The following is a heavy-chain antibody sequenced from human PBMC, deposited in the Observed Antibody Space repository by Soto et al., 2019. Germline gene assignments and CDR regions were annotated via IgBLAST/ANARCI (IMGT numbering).Heavy chain of an antibody. Sequence: SETLSLTCTVSGGSISSGGYYWSWIRQHPGKGLEWIGYIYYSGSTYYNPSLKSRVTISVDTSKNQFSLKLSSVTAADTAVYYCARAVKNYGGSTGDFDYWGQGTLVTVSS. D-gene: IGHD4-17*01. CDR3: ARAVKNYGGSTGDFDY. CDR1: GGSISSGGYY. CDR2: IYYSGST. V-gene: IGHV4-31*03. J-gene: IGHJ4*02.